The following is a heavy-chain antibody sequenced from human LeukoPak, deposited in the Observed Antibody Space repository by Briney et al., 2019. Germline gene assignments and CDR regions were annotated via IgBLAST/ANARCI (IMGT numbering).Heavy chain of an antibody. D-gene: IGHD5-18*01. CDR3: ARDSGTAYAPKWDY. CDR2: ISSSGSTI. V-gene: IGHV3-48*03. J-gene: IGHJ4*02. CDR1: GFTFSSYE. Sequence: GGSLRLSCAASGFTFSSYEMNWVRQAPGKGLEWVSYISSSGSTIYYADSVKGRFTISRDNSKNTLYLQMNSLRAEDTAVYYCARDSGTAYAPKWDYWGQGTLVTVSS.